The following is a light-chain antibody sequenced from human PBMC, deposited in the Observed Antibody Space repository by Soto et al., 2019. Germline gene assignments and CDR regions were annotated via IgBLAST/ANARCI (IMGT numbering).Light chain of an antibody. J-gene: IGKJ4*01. CDR1: QSINNW. CDR2: DAS. CDR3: QQYDNWPLT. V-gene: IGKV1-5*01. Sequence: DVQMTQSPSSLSASVGDRVTITCRASQSINNWLAWYQQKPGKAPKFLIYDASTLETGVPSRFSGSASGTEFTLTISSLQSEDFAVYYCQQYDNWPLTFGGGTKVEIK.